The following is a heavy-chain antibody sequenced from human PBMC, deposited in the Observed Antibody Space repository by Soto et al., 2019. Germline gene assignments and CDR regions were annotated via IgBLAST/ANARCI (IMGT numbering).Heavy chain of an antibody. J-gene: IGHJ4*02. Sequence: GGSLRLSCAASGFTFSSYSMNWVRQAPGKGLEWVSYISSSSSTIYYADSVKGRFTISRDNAKNSLYLQMNSLRAEDTAVYYCARESHYDYIWGSYSRFIFDYWGQGTLVTSPQ. V-gene: IGHV3-48*01. CDR1: GFTFSSYS. CDR2: ISSSSSTI. D-gene: IGHD3-16*01. CDR3: ARESHYDYIWGSYSRFIFDY.